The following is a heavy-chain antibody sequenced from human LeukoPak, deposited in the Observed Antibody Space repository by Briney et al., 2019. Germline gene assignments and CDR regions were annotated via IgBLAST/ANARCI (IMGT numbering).Heavy chain of an antibody. CDR2: ISSSGSTI. V-gene: IGHV3-11*01. D-gene: IGHD2-2*01. CDR1: GFTFSDYY. Sequence: PGGSLRLSCAASGFTFSDYYMSWIRQAPGKGLEWVSYISSSGSTIYYADSVEGRFTISRDNAKNSLYLQMNSLRAEDTAVYYCARPVWVVVPAAIGNYDMDVWGQGTTVTVSS. J-gene: IGHJ6*02. CDR3: ARPVWVVVPAAIGNYDMDV.